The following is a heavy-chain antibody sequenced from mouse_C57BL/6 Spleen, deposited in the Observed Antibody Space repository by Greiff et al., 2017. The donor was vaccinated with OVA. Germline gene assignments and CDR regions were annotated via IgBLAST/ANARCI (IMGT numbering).Heavy chain of an antibody. CDR1: GYTFTSYW. V-gene: IGHV1-64*01. J-gene: IGHJ2*01. D-gene: IGHD2-4*01. CDR2: IHPNSGST. CDR3: AKEEADYDEGYFDY. Sequence: QVQLQQPGAELVKPGASVKLSCKASGYTFTSYWMHWVMQRPGQGLEWIGMIHPNSGSTNYNEKFKSKATLTVDKSSSTAYMQLSSLTSEDSAVYYCAKEEADYDEGYFDYWGQGTTLTVSS.